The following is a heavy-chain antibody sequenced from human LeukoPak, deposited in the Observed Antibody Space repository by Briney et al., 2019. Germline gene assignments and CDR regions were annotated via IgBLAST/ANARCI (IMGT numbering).Heavy chain of an antibody. CDR1: GYSFSNYW. V-gene: IGHV5-51*03. Sequence: KPGESLKISCKGSGYSFSNYWIGWVRQMPGKGLEWMGIIYPGDPDTRYSPSFQGQVTISADKSISTAFLQWSSLKASDTAMYYCARGESLVRGVIDYWGQGTLVTVSS. CDR2: IYPGDPDT. CDR3: ARGESLVRGVIDY. J-gene: IGHJ4*02. D-gene: IGHD3-10*01.